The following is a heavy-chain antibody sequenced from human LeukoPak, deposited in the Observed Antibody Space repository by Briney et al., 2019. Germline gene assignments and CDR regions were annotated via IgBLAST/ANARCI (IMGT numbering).Heavy chain of an antibody. D-gene: IGHD3-10*02. J-gene: IGHJ4*01. CDR1: GYSFTTYW. CDR2: IYPSDSDT. CDR3: ARALIFGHSALFDY. V-gene: IGHV5-51*01. Sequence: GESLKISCKASGYSFTTYWIAWVRQMPEKGLEWMGIIYPSDSDTRYSPSFRGQVTISADKSISTAYLQWSSLKASDTAIYYCARALIFGHSALFDYWGHGKLVTVSS.